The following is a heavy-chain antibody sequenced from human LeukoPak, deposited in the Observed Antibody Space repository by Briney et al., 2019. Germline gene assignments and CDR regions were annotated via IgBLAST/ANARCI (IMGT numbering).Heavy chain of an antibody. Sequence: ASVKVSCKVSGYTLTELSMHWVRQAPGKGLEWMGGFDPEDGETIYAQKFQGRVTMTEDTSTDTAYMELSSLRSEDTAVYYCATPPPRIVAAFPSYWGQGTLVTVSS. CDR3: ATPPPRIVAAFPSY. D-gene: IGHD1-26*01. V-gene: IGHV1-24*01. J-gene: IGHJ4*02. CDR1: GYTLTELS. CDR2: FDPEDGET.